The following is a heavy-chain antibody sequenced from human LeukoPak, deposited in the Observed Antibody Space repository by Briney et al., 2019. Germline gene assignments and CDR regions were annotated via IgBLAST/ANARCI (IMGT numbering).Heavy chain of an antibody. CDR1: GVTFSSYE. D-gene: IGHD3-10*01. Sequence: GGSLRLSCAASGVTFSSYEMNWVRQAPGKGLEWVAFIRYDGSNKYYADSVKGRFTISRDNSKNTLYLQMNSLRPEDTAVYYCAKDSKRWKTYYYEAGSYYFDYWGQGTRVTVSS. CDR3: AKDSKRWKTYYYEAGSYYFDY. CDR2: IRYDGSNK. J-gene: IGHJ4*02. V-gene: IGHV3-30*02.